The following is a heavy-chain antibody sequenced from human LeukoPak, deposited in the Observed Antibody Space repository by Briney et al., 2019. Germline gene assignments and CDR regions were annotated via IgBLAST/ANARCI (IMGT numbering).Heavy chain of an antibody. CDR3: AKSLSRDYYDSSGYYQSFDY. CDR2: ISGSGGST. Sequence: AGGSLRLSCAASGFTFSSYAMSWVRQAPGKGLEWVSAISGSGGSTYYADSVKGRFTISRDNSKNTLYLQMNSLRAEDTAVYYCAKSLSRDYYDSSGYYQSFDYWGQGTLVTVSS. D-gene: IGHD3-22*01. CDR1: GFTFSSYA. V-gene: IGHV3-23*01. J-gene: IGHJ4*02.